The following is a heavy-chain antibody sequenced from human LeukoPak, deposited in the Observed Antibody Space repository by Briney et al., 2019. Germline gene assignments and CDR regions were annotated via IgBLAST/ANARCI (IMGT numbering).Heavy chain of an antibody. J-gene: IGHJ4*02. D-gene: IGHD4-17*01. V-gene: IGHV3-48*03. Sequence: PGGSLRLSCAASGFTFSSYGMNWVRQAPGKGLEWVSYISSSGSTIYYADSVKGRFTISRDNAKNSLYLQMNSLRAEDTAVYYCARDISYGDYVDYWGQGTLVTVSS. CDR1: GFTFSSYG. CDR3: ARDISYGDYVDY. CDR2: ISSSGSTI.